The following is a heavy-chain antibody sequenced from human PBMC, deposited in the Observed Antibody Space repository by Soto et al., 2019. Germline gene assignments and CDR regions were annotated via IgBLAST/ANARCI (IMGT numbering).Heavy chain of an antibody. J-gene: IGHJ5*02. D-gene: IGHD6-6*01. CDR2: ISGSGGST. CDR3: AKGLSSSGWFDP. CDR1: GFTFSSYA. Sequence: GGSLRLSCAASGFTFSSYAMSWVRQAPGKGLEWVSAISGSGGSTYYADSVKGRFTISRDNSKNTLYPQMNSLRAEDTAVYYCAKGLSSSGWFDPWGQGTLVTVSS. V-gene: IGHV3-23*01.